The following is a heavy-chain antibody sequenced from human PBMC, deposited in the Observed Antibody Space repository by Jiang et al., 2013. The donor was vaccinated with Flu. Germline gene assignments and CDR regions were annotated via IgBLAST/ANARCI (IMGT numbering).Heavy chain of an antibody. D-gene: IGHD3-10*01. CDR3: AKDRGXGSGSYYNCDY. J-gene: IGHJ4*02. V-gene: IGHV3-23*01. Sequence: VQLLESGGDLVQPGGSLRLSCAASGFTFSTYAMSRVRQAPGKGLEWVSGISSSGGRTYYTDSVKGRFTISRDNSKNTLYLQMNSLRAEDTAVYYCAKDRGXGSGSYYNCDYWGQGTLVTVSS. CDR2: ISSSGGRT. CDR1: GFTFSTYA.